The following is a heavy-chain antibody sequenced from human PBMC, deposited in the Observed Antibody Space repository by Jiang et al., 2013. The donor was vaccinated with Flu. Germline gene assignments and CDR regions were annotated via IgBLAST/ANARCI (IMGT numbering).Heavy chain of an antibody. Sequence: SGAEVKKPGSSVKVSCKASGGTFSSYAISWVRQAPGQGLEWMGGIIPIFGTANYAQKFQGRVTITADESTSTAYMELSSLRSEDTAVYYCARSIVVVPAAMGWFDPWGQGTLVTVSS. V-gene: IGHV1-69*01. CDR1: GGTFSSYA. D-gene: IGHD2-2*01. CDR2: IIPIFGTA. CDR3: ARSIVVVPAAMGWFDP. J-gene: IGHJ5*02.